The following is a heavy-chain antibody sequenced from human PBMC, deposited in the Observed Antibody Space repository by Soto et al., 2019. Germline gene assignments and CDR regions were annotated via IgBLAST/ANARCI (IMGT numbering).Heavy chain of an antibody. D-gene: IGHD6-6*01. Sequence: SENLSLTCAVSGYSISSSNWWGWIRQPPGKGLEWIGYIYYSGSTYYNPSLKSRVTMSVDTSKNQFSLKLSSVTAVDTAVYYCARSGDWSSSSDVYFDYWGQGTLVTVSS. CDR1: GYSISSSNW. CDR3: ARSGDWSSSSDVYFDY. V-gene: IGHV4-28*01. J-gene: IGHJ4*02. CDR2: IYYSGST.